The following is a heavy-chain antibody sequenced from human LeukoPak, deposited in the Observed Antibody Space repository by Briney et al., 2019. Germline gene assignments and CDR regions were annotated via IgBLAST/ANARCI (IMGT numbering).Heavy chain of an antibody. J-gene: IGHJ5*02. CDR2: ITPSAGST. CDR1: GYTFTSYY. D-gene: IGHD2-15*01. V-gene: IGHV1-46*01. CDR3: ARGRTLVVVAAILTRGYSYGRESPRGGTWFDP. Sequence: ASVKVSCKASGYTFTSYYIHWVRQAPGQGLEWMGIITPSAGSTTHAQKFQGRVNMTRDTSKNQFSLKLSSVTAADTAVYYCARGRTLVVVAAILTRGYSYGRESPRGGTWFDPWGQGTLVTVSS.